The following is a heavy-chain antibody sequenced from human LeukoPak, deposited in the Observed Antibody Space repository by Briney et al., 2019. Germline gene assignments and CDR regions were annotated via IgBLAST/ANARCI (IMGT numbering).Heavy chain of an antibody. CDR3: ARGGRTIFGVVMRNYGMDV. D-gene: IGHD3-3*01. Sequence: SETLSLTCAVYGGSFSGYYWSWIRQPPGKGLEWIGEINHSGSTNYNPSLKSRVTISVDTSKSQFSLKLSSVTAADTAVYYCARGGRTIFGVVMRNYGMDVWGQGTTVTVSS. V-gene: IGHV4-34*01. CDR2: INHSGST. J-gene: IGHJ6*02. CDR1: GGSFSGYY.